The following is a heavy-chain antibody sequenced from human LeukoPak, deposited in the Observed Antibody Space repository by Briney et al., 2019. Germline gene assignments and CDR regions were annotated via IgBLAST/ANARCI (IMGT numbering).Heavy chain of an antibody. CDR1: GFTFSSYA. Sequence: GGSLRLSCAASGFTFSSYAMHWVRQAPGKGLEWVAVISYDGSNKYYADSVKGRFTISRDNSKNTLYLQMNSLRAEDTAVYYCARDTSSLYYFDYWGQGTLVTVSS. CDR2: ISYDGSNK. D-gene: IGHD2/OR15-2a*01. CDR3: ARDTSSLYYFDY. V-gene: IGHV3-30-3*01. J-gene: IGHJ4*02.